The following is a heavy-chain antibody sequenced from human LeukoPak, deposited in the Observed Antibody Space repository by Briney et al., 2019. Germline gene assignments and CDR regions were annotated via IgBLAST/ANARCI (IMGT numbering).Heavy chain of an antibody. V-gene: IGHV3-21*01. CDR2: ISSSSSYI. CDR1: GFTFSSYT. J-gene: IGHJ4*02. D-gene: IGHD5-24*01. Sequence: PGGSLRLSCAASGFTFSSYTMNWVRQAPGKGLEWVSSISSSSSYIYYADSVKGRFTISRDNAKNSLYLQMNSLRAEDTAVYYCARDRDGYNTDWGQGTLVTVFS. CDR3: ARDRDGYNTD.